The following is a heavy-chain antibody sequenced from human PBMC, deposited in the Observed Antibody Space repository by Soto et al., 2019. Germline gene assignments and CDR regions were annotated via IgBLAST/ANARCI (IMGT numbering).Heavy chain of an antibody. Sequence: SQTLSLTCAISGDSVSSNTASRNWTRQSPSRGLEWLGRSYFRSKWYNDYAVSVKSRIIINPDTSNNQFSLQLNSVTPEDTAVYFCAKGDNLGPKTGYAFDPWGQGIMVTVSS. CDR1: GDSVSSNTAS. J-gene: IGHJ5*02. CDR2: SYFRSKWYN. D-gene: IGHD5-12*01. CDR3: AKGDNLGPKTGYAFDP. V-gene: IGHV6-1*01.